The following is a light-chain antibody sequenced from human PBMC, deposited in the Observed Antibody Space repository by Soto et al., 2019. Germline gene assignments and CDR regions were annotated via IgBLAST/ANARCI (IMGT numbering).Light chain of an antibody. CDR3: AACDDSLHGWV. Sequence: QSVLTQPPSASGTPGQGVTISCSGSRSNIGPNTVNWFQHVPGTAPKLLIFSNDQRPSGVPDRFSGSRSGTSASLAISGLLSEDDADYYCAACDDSLHGWVFGGGTNLTVL. V-gene: IGLV1-44*01. CDR1: RSNIGPNT. CDR2: SND. J-gene: IGLJ3*02.